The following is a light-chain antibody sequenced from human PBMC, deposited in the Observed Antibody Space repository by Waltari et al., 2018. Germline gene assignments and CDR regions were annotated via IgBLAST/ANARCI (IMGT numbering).Light chain of an antibody. CDR2: DAS. CDR1: RSVGRA. Sequence: RARRSVGRALAWNQQKPGQAPMILIYDASRRTTCIPDMFRGSGSGTDFSLTISRVGREDFAVYYCQMYVRLPVTFGQGTKVEVK. CDR3: QMYVRLPVT. V-gene: IGKV3-20*01. J-gene: IGKJ1*01.